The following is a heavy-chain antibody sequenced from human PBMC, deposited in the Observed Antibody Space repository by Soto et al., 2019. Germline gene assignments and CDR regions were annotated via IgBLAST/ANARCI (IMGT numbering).Heavy chain of an antibody. J-gene: IGHJ5*02. V-gene: IGHV4-39*01. CDR1: GDSITSSDYY. D-gene: IGHD5-18*01. CDR3: ALSKAWIQFLFVP. CDR2: IYYSGST. Sequence: SSETLSLTCTVSGDSITSSDYYWAWIRQPPGKGPEWIGTIYYSGSTYYSPSLKSRVTLSLDPSKNQFSLKLRSVTAEDTAVYSCALSKAWIQFLFVPWSQAPLVSVSS.